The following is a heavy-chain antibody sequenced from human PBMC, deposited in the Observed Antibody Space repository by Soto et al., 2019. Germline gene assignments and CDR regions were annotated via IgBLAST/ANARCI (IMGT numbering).Heavy chain of an antibody. CDR1: GFTFNSDW. CDR2: IKGDGIST. V-gene: IGHV3-74*01. J-gene: IGHJ4*02. CDR3: ARDNYFSIDY. Sequence: VQLVESGGGLVQPGGSLRLSCVASGFTFNSDWMHWVRQAPGKGLVWVSRIKGDGISTSYADSVKGRFTISRDNAKNTLYLQMNSLRAEDTAVYYCARDNYFSIDYWGQGTLVTVSS. D-gene: IGHD4-4*01.